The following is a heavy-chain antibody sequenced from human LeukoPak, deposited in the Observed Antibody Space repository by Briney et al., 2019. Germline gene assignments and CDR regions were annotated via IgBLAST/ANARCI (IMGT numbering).Heavy chain of an antibody. Sequence: SETLSLTCTVSGGSISSYYWSWIRQPPGKGLEWIGYIYYSGSTNYNPSLKSRVTISVDTSKNQFSLKLSSVTAADTAVYYCASRFWSGYYPYYFDYWGQGTLVTVSS. CDR1: GGSISSYY. CDR3: ASRFWSGYYPYYFDY. J-gene: IGHJ4*02. CDR2: IYYSGST. D-gene: IGHD3-3*01. V-gene: IGHV4-59*01.